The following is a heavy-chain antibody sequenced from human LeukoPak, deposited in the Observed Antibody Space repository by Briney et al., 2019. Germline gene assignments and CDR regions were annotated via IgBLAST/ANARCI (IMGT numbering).Heavy chain of an antibody. CDR2: ISSSSSYI. V-gene: IGHV3-21*01. D-gene: IGHD2-2*02. J-gene: IGHJ4*02. CDR3: ASTLHVVVPAAIGYFDY. CDR1: GFTFSSYS. Sequence: PGGSLRLSCAASGFTFSSYSMNWVRQAPGKGLEWVSSISSSSSYIYYADSVKGRFTISRDNAKKSLYLQMNSLRAEDTAMNYCASTLHVVVPAAIGYFDYWGQGTLVTVSS.